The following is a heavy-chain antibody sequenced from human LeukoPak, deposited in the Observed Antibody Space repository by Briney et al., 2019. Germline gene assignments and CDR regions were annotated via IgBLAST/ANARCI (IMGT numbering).Heavy chain of an antibody. D-gene: IGHD3-3*01. Sequence: PGGSLRLSCAASGFTFSSYSMNWVRQAPGKGLEWVSSISSSSSYIYYADSVKGRFTISRDNAKNSLYLQMNSLRAEDTAVYYCARVPPDGYRLNYDFWSGYYTGVDYGMDVWGQGTTVTVSS. V-gene: IGHV3-21*01. CDR3: ARVPPDGYRLNYDFWSGYYTGVDYGMDV. CDR2: ISSSSSYI. CDR1: GFTFSSYS. J-gene: IGHJ6*02.